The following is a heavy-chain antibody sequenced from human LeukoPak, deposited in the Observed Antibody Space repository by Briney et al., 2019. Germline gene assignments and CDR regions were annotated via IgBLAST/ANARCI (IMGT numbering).Heavy chain of an antibody. D-gene: IGHD3-3*01. CDR2: ISAYNGNT. V-gene: IGHV1-18*01. J-gene: IGHJ6*03. CDR1: GYSFTSYG. Sequence: GESLKISCKGSGYSFTSYGISWVRQAPGQGLEWMGWISAYNGNTNYVQKLQGRVTMTTDTSTSTAYMELRSLRSDDTAVYYCARVPSYYDFWSGYQANYYYYYMDVWGKGTTVTVSS. CDR3: ARVPSYYDFWSGYQANYYYYYMDV.